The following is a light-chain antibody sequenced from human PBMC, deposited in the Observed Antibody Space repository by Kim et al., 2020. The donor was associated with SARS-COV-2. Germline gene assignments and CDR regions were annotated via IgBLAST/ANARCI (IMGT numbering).Light chain of an antibody. CDR1: SGHNNYA. Sequence: LVLTQSPSASASLGASVKLTCTLSSGHNNYAIAWHQQQPEKGPRYLMKLNSDGSHTKGDGIPDRFSGSSSGAERYLTISSLQSADEADYYCQTWGTDTDVVFGGGTQLTVL. V-gene: IGLV4-69*01. CDR3: QTWGTDTDVV. CDR2: LNSDGSH. J-gene: IGLJ2*01.